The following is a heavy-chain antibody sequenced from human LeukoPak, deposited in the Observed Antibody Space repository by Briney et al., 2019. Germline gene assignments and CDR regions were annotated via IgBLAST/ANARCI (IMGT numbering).Heavy chain of an antibody. J-gene: IGHJ4*02. D-gene: IGHD3/OR15-3a*01. CDR3: ASMDTSFDY. CDR1: GGSISSYY. CDR2: INYSGSN. Sequence: SETLSLTCTVYGGSISSYYWSWIRQPPGKGGEWIGYINYSGSNNYNPSLKSRVTISVDTSKNQFSLKLSSVTAADTAVYYCASMDTSFDYWGQGTLVTVSS. V-gene: IGHV4-59*01.